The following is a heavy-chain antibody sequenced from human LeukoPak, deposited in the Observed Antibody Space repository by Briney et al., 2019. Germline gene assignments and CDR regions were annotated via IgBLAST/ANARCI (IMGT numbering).Heavy chain of an antibody. J-gene: IGHJ4*02. CDR1: GGSFSGYY. V-gene: IGHV4-34*01. D-gene: IGHD3-22*01. CDR3: ATTTYYYDSSGYYPVDY. CDR2: INHSGST. Sequence: SETLSLTCAVYGGSFSGYYWSWIRQPPGKGLEWIGEINHSGSTNYNPSLKSRVTISVDTSKNQSSLKLSSVTAADTAVYYCATTTYYYDSSGYYPVDYWGQGTLVTVSS.